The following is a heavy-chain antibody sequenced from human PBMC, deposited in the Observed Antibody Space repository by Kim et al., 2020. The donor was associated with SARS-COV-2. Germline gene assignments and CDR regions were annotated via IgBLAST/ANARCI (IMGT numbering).Heavy chain of an antibody. CDR3: AHRRGSGIDY. Sequence: DKRYSPSLKSRLTITKDTSKNQVVLTMTNMDPVDTATYYCAHRRGSGIDYWGQGTLVTVSS. V-gene: IGHV2-5*01. CDR2: DK. J-gene: IGHJ4*02. D-gene: IGHD3-16*01.